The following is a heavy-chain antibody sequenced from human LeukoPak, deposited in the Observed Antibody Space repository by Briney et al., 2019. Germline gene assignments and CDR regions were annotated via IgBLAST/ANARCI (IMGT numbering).Heavy chain of an antibody. CDR2: ISCDGSNK. Sequence: GGSLRLSCAASGFTFSSYAMHWVRQAPGKGLEWVAVISCDGSNKYYADSVKGRFTISRDNSKNTLYLQMNSLRAEDTAVYYCARDSADRYDSSGYYPLDYWGQGTLVTVSS. CDR3: ARDSADRYDSSGYYPLDY. D-gene: IGHD3-22*01. V-gene: IGHV3-30-3*01. J-gene: IGHJ4*02. CDR1: GFTFSSYA.